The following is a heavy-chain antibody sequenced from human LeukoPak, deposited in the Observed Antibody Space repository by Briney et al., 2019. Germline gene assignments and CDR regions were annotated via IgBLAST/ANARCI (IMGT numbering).Heavy chain of an antibody. CDR1: GDSVSNTGAS. Sequence: SQTLSLTCAISGDSVSNTGASWNWIRQSPSRGLEWLGRTYYRTKWYFDSAVSVKSRTTISPDTSKNQFSLQLNSVTPEDTAVYYCARSFYETSGAAYDCWGQGTLVTVSS. D-gene: IGHD2/OR15-2a*01. V-gene: IGHV6-1*01. J-gene: IGHJ4*02. CDR2: TYYRTKWYF. CDR3: ARSFYETSGAAYDC.